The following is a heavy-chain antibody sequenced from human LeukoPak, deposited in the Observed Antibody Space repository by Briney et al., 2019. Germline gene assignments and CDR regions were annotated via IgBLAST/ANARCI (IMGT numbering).Heavy chain of an antibody. J-gene: IGHJ5*02. CDR1: GFTFSSYS. Sequence: GGSLRLSCAASGFTFSSYSMNWVRQAPGKGLEWVSSISSSSSYIYYADSVKGRFTISRDIAKNSLYLQMNSLRAEDTAVYYCARVGVVVVAATPTWFDPWGQGTLVTVSS. V-gene: IGHV3-21*01. CDR3: ARVGVVVVAATPTWFDP. CDR2: ISSSSSYI. D-gene: IGHD2-15*01.